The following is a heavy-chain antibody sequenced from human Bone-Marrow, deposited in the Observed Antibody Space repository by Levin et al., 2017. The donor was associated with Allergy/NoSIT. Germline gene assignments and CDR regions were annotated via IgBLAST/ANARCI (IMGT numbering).Heavy chain of an antibody. V-gene: IGHV5-51*01. J-gene: IGHJ4*02. Sequence: KVSCKGSGYSVPTYWIGWVRQLPGKGLEWMGITHPDDSDTRYSPSFRRQVIISADKSISTAYLQWSSLKASDTAMYYCARLGLSAAVPYYFDYWGQGTLVTVSS. D-gene: IGHD2-2*01. CDR3: ARLGLSAAVPYYFDY. CDR1: GYSVPTYW. CDR2: THPDDSDT.